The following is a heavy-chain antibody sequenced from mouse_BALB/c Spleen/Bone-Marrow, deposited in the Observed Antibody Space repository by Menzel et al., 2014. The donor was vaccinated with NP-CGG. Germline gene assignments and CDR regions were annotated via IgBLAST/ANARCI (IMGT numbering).Heavy chain of an antibody. V-gene: IGHV1-80*01. CDR3: ARSGYGSNYDY. J-gene: IGHJ2*01. D-gene: IGHD1-1*01. CDR1: GYAFSAYW. CDR2: ICPGDGGT. Sequence: QVQLQQSGAELVRPGSSVKISCKASGYAFSAYWMIWVKQRPGQGLEWIGQICPGDGGTNYNGKFKGKATLTADKSSSTAYMQLSSLTSEDSAVYFCARSGYGSNYDYWGQGTTLTVSS.